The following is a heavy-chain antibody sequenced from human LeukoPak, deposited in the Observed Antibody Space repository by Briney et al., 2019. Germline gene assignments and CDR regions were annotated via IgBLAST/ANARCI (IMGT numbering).Heavy chain of an antibody. V-gene: IGHV3-23*01. J-gene: IGHJ4*02. CDR1: GFTFSSYA. Sequence: GGSLRLSCAASGFTFSSYAMSWVRQAPEKGLEWVSSISGSGGSKWFADSVKGRFTISRDNSENTLYLQMNRLRAEDTALYYCAKESSVAGAGRLDYWGQGTLVTVSS. CDR3: AKESSVAGAGRLDY. D-gene: IGHD6-19*01. CDR2: ISGSGGSK.